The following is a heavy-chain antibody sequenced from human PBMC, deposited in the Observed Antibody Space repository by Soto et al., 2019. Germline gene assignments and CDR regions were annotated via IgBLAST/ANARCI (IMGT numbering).Heavy chain of an antibody. CDR2: INHSGST. CDR3: ARVRDIAARPRWFDP. J-gene: IGHJ5*02. Sequence: LSLTCAVYGGSFSGYYWSWIRQPPGKGLEWIGEINHSGSTNYNPSLKSRVTISVDTSKNQFSLKLSSVTAADTAVYYCARVRDIAARPRWFDPWGQGXLVTVYS. CDR1: GGSFSGYY. V-gene: IGHV4-34*01. D-gene: IGHD6-6*01.